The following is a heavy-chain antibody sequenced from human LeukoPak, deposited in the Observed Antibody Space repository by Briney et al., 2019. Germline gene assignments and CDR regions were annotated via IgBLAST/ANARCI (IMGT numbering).Heavy chain of an antibody. D-gene: IGHD1-1*01. J-gene: IGHJ4*02. CDR2: ISYDGGNK. V-gene: IGHV3-30-3*01. CDR3: AKVQLERRELLPNFDS. CDR1: GFTFSSYA. Sequence: GGSLRLSCAASGFTFSSYAMHWVRQAPGKGLEWVAVISYDGGNKYYADSVKGRFTISRNNSKNTLYLQMNSLRVDDTSVYYCAKVQLERRELLPNFDSWGQGTLVTVSS.